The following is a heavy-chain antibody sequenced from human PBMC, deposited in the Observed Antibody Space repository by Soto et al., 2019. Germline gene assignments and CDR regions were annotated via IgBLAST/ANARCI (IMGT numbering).Heavy chain of an antibody. J-gene: IGHJ4*02. Sequence: PAQTLSLTCAISGDRVSSNSAAWNWIRQSTSRGLGWLGRTYYRSKWSNDYAVSVKSRITINPDTAKTHFSLQLNSVTPDDTAVYYCARGVAGTGFVLWGQGTLVTVSS. CDR2: TYYRSKWSN. D-gene: IGHD6-13*01. CDR1: GDRVSSNSAA. CDR3: ARGVAGTGFVL. V-gene: IGHV6-1*01.